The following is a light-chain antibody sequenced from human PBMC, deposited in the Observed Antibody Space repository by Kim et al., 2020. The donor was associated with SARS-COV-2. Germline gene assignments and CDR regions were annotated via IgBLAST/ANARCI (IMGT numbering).Light chain of an antibody. CDR3: KQYGSSPYT. V-gene: IGKV3-20*01. CDR2: GAS. J-gene: IGKJ2*01. CDR1: QSINSNY. Sequence: EIVLTQSPGTLSLSPGERATLSCRASQSINSNYLAWYQQNPGQAPRLLIYGASTRATGIPDRFSGSGSGTDFTLTSSRLEPEDFAVYYCKQYGSSPYTFGAGTKLEI.